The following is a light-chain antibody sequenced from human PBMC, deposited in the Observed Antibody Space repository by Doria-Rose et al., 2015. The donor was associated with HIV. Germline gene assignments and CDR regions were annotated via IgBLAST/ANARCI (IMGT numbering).Light chain of an antibody. V-gene: IGKV3-20*01. J-gene: IGKJ1*01. CDR2: DGS. CDR1: QSFSSTY. CDR3: HQYGTSRT. Sequence: EIVMTQSPGTLSLSPGERATLSCRASQSFSSTYLAWYQQKPGQAPSLLIYDGSTRATGIPDRISASGSGTDFTLTINRLEPEDFALYYCHQYGTSRTFGQGTKVEI.